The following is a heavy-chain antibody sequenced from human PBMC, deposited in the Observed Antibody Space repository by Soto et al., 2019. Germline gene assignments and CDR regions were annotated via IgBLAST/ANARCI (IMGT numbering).Heavy chain of an antibody. CDR2: IYYSGRT. CDR1: GGSIDNYEYY. D-gene: IGHD6-6*01. J-gene: IGHJ4*02. Sequence: SDTLSLTCTVSGGSIDNYEYYWTWIRQPPGKGLGWVGYIYYSGRTNYNPSLNSRLTISLDTSKNQFSLRLTSVSAADTAMYYCARDRSNSPDYFDFWGQGTLVTVSS. CDR3: ARDRSNSPDYFDF. V-gene: IGHV4-30-4*02.